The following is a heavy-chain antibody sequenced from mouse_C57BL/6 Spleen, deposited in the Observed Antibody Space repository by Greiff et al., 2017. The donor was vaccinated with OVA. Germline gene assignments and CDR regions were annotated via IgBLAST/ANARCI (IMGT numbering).Heavy chain of an antibody. CDR2: IDPSDSET. D-gene: IGHD2-2*01. CDR3: ARRSIYYGYDWYFDV. Sequence: QVQLKQPGAELVRPGSSVKLSCKASGYTFTSYWMHWVKQRPIQGLEWIGNIDPSDSETHYNQKFKDKATLTVDKSSSTAYMQLSSLTSEDSAVYYCARRSIYYGYDWYFDVWGTGTTVTVSS. V-gene: IGHV1-52*01. CDR1: GYTFTSYW. J-gene: IGHJ1*03.